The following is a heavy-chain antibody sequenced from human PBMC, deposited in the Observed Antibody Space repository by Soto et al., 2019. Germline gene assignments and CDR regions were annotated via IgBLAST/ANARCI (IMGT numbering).Heavy chain of an antibody. CDR2: IIPIFGTA. CDR1: GGTFSSYA. V-gene: IGHV1-69*05. CDR3: ARPPYQLRFLEWLPHHDYFDY. D-gene: IGHD3-3*01. J-gene: IGHJ4*02. Sequence: ASVKVSCKASGGTFSSYAINWVRQAPGQGLEWMGGIIPIFGTANYAQKLQGRVTMTTDTSTSTAYMELRSLRSDDTAVYYCARPPYQLRFLEWLPHHDYFDYWGQGTLVTVSS.